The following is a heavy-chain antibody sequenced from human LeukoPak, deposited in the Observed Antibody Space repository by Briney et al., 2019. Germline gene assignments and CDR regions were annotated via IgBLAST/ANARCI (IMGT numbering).Heavy chain of an antibody. Sequence: GGSLRLSCAASGFTFSSYSMNWVRQAPGKGLEWVSYISSSSTIYYADSVKGRFTISRDNAKNSLYLQMNSLRAEDTAVYYCASLTVTMAFDIWGQGTMVTVSS. V-gene: IGHV3-48*01. CDR3: ASLTVTMAFDI. D-gene: IGHD4-17*01. CDR1: GFTFSSYS. CDR2: ISSSSTI. J-gene: IGHJ3*02.